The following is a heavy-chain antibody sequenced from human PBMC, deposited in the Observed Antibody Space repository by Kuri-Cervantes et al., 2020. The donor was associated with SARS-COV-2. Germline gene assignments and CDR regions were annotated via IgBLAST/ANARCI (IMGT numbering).Heavy chain of an antibody. V-gene: IGHV4-39*01. J-gene: IGHJ5*02. CDR2: IYYSGST. D-gene: IGHD2-2*01. CDR1: GGSISSYY. Sequence: SETLSLTCTVSGGSISSYYWGWIRQPPGKGLEWIGSIYYSGSTYYNPSLKSRVTIFVDTSKNQFSLELSSVTAADTAVYYCATVIVVVPAAIGWSWFDPWGQGTLVTVSS. CDR3: ATVIVVVPAAIGWSWFDP.